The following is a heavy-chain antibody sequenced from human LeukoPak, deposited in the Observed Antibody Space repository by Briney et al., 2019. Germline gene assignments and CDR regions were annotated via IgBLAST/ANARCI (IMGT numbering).Heavy chain of an antibody. CDR2: INHSGST. J-gene: IGHJ4*02. V-gene: IGHV4-34*01. CDR3: ARDAYCSSTSCYFVGFDY. CDR1: GGSFSGYY. D-gene: IGHD2-2*01. Sequence: KSSETLSLTCAVYGGSFSGYYWSWIRQPPGKGLEWIGEINHSGSTNYNPSLKSRVTISVDTSKNQFSLKLSSVTAADTAVYYCARDAYCSSTSCYFVGFDYWGQGTLVTVSS.